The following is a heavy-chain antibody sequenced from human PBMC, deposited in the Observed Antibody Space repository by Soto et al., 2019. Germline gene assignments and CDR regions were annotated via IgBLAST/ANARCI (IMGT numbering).Heavy chain of an antibody. CDR3: VKDGSSGWPYYYGMDV. J-gene: IGHJ6*02. CDR2: VRNLAYGETT. Sequence: GGSLRLSCTTSGFTFSDYAMSWFRLAPGKGLEWVGIVRNLAYGETTEHAASVRGRFTISRDNSKNTLYLQMSSLRPEDTAVYYCVKDGSSGWPYYYGMDVWGQGTTVTVSS. V-gene: IGHV3-49*03. CDR1: GFTFSDYA. D-gene: IGHD6-19*01.